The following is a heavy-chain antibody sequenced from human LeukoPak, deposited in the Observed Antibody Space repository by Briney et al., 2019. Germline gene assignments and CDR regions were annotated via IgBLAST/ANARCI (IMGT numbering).Heavy chain of an antibody. CDR1: GGTFSSYA. Sequence: ASVKVSCKASGGTFSSYAISWVRQAPGHGLEWMGWISVYNGNTNYAQKLQGRVTMTTDTSTSTAYMEVRSLRSDDTAVYYCARLLSGVDWYFGLWGRGTLVTVSS. D-gene: IGHD1-26*01. CDR3: ARLLSGVDWYFGL. CDR2: ISVYNGNT. V-gene: IGHV1-18*01. J-gene: IGHJ2*01.